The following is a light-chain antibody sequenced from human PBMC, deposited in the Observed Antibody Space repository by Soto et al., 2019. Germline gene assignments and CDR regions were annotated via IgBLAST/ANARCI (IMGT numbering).Light chain of an antibody. CDR1: KLGDKY. J-gene: IGLJ2*01. Sequence: SYELTQPPSVSVSPGQTASITCSGDKLGDKYASWYQQKPGQSPVLVMYQDRKRPSGIPARFSGSNSGNTASLTIRGTQAMDEADYYCQAWDSRTVVFGGGTKLTVL. CDR3: QAWDSRTVV. CDR2: QDR. V-gene: IGLV3-1*01.